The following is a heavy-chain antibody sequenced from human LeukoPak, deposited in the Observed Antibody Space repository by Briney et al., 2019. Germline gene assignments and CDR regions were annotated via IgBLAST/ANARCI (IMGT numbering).Heavy chain of an antibody. CDR2: ISSEGSST. CDR1: GFTFSSYA. V-gene: IGHV3-64D*09. CDR3: VKDRWVDF. D-gene: IGHD4-23*01. J-gene: IGHJ4*02. Sequence: GGSLRLSCSASGFTFSSYAMHWVRQAPGKGLEYVSSISSEGSSTYYADSVKGRFAISRDNSKNTLYLQMNSLRAEDTALYYCVKDRWVDFWGQGTLVTVSS.